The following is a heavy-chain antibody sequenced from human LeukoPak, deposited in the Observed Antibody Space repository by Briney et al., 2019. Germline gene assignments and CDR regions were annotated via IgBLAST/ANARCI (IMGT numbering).Heavy chain of an antibody. Sequence: SETLSLTCTVSGGSISSSSYFWGWIRQPPGKGLEWIGSIYYSGSTYYNPSLKSRVTISVDTSKNQFSLKLSSVTAADTAVYYCARVCSSTSCQADYWGQGTLVTVSS. D-gene: IGHD2-2*01. J-gene: IGHJ4*02. V-gene: IGHV4-39*01. CDR1: GGSISSSSYF. CDR2: IYYSGST. CDR3: ARVCSSTSCQADY.